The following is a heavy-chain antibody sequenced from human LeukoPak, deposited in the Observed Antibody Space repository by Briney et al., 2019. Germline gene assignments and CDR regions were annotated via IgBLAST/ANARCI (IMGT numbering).Heavy chain of an antibody. CDR2: ISSSSSTI. V-gene: IGHV3-48*02. CDR1: GFTFSSYA. CDR3: ARDPPPNYYDSSGYFYY. J-gene: IGHJ4*02. Sequence: GGSLRLSCAASGFTFSSYAMSWVRQAPGKGLEWVSYISSSSSTIYYADSVKGRFTISRDNAKNSLYLQMNSLRDEDTAVYYCARDPPPNYYDSSGYFYYWGQGTLVTVSS. D-gene: IGHD3-22*01.